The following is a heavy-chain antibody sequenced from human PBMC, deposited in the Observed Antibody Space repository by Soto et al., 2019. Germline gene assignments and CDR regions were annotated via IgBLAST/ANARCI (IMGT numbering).Heavy chain of an antibody. CDR3: ARVHISSSYLLDFDY. CDR1: GCSISSYY. Sequence: SETLSLTCTVSGCSISSYYWSWIRQPPGKGLEWIGYIYYSGSTNYNPSLKSRVTISVDTSKNQFSLKLSSVTAADTAVYYCARVHISSSYLLDFDYWGQGTLVTVSS. J-gene: IGHJ4*02. V-gene: IGHV4-59*01. D-gene: IGHD6-6*01. CDR2: IYYSGST.